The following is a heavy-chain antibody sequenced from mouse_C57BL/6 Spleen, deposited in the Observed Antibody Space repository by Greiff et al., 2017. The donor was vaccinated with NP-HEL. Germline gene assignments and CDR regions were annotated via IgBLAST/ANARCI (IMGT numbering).Heavy chain of an antibody. CDR3: ARWDYLFDY. CDR2: INPNNGGT. D-gene: IGHD2-4*01. CDR1: GYTFTDYY. Sequence: EVQLQQSGPELVKPGASVKISCKASGYTFTDYYMNWVKQSHGKSLEWIGDINPNNGGTSYNQKFKGKATLTVDKSSSTAYMELRSLTSEDSAVYYCARWDYLFDYWGQGTTLTVSS. V-gene: IGHV1-26*01. J-gene: IGHJ2*01.